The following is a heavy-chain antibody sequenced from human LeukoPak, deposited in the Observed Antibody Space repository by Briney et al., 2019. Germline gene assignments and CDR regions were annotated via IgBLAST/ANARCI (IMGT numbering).Heavy chain of an antibody. J-gene: IGHJ3*02. CDR2: IYPGDSET. V-gene: IGHV5-51*01. CDR3: ARQHYYGSSVGAFDI. CDR1: GYSFTSYW. D-gene: IGHD3-22*01. Sequence: GESLKISCKGSGYSFTSYWLAWVRQMPGKGLEWMGVIYPGDSETRYSPSFQGQVSISADKSISTAYLQWSSLKASDTAIYYCARQHYYGSSVGAFDIWGQGTLVTVSS.